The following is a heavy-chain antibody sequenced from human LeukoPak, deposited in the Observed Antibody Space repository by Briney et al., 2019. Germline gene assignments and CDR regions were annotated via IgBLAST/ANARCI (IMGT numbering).Heavy chain of an antibody. CDR2: INPNSGGT. J-gene: IGHJ4*02. V-gene: IGHV1-2*02. D-gene: IGHD2-2*01. Sequence: GASVKVSCKASGYTFTGYYMHWVRQAPGQGLEWMGWINPNSGGTNYAQKFQGRVTMTRDTSISTAYMELRRLRSDDTAVYYCARGGSIPEVPAAKDYWGQGTLVTVSS. CDR3: ARGGSIPEVPAAKDY. CDR1: GYTFTGYY.